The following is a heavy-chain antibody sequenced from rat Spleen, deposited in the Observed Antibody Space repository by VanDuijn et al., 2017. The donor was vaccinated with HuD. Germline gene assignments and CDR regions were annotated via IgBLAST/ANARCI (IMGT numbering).Heavy chain of an antibody. CDR1: GFTFSDYY. Sequence: EVQLVESDGGLVQPGGSLKLSCAASGFTFSDYYMAWVRQAPTRGLEWVASISSDGSGTYSRDSVKGRFTLSRNNTKNTLTLQMDSLKSEDTATYYCARSVFDYWGQGVMVTVSS. J-gene: IGHJ2*01. CDR2: ISSDGSGT. CDR3: ARSVFDY. V-gene: IGHV5-7*01.